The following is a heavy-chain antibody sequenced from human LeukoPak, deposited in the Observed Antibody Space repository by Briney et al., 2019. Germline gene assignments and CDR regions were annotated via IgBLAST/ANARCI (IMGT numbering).Heavy chain of an antibody. CDR1: GFTFSSYG. D-gene: IGHD6-19*01. CDR3: ASTDNQDPISSGMGNY. V-gene: IGHV3-33*01. Sequence: PGGSLRLSCAASGFTFSSYGMHWVRQAPGKGLEWVAVIWYDGSNKYYADSVKGRFTISRDNSKNTLYLQMNSLRAEDTAVYYCASTDNQDPISSGMGNYWGQGTLVTVSS. J-gene: IGHJ4*02. CDR2: IWYDGSNK.